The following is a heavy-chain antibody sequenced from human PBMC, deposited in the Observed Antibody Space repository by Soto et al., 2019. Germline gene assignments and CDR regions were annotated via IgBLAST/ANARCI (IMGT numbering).Heavy chain of an antibody. Sequence: QVQLVQSGAEVKKPGASVKVSCKASGYTFTGYYMHWVRQAPGQGLEWMGWINPNSGGTNYAQKFQGRVTMTVDTSISTAYMELSRLRSDDTAVYHCARDVGRGYYYYYGMDVWGQGTKVTVSS. V-gene: IGHV1-2*02. J-gene: IGHJ6*02. D-gene: IGHD3-16*01. CDR2: INPNSGGT. CDR1: GYTFTGYY. CDR3: ARDVGRGYYYYYGMDV.